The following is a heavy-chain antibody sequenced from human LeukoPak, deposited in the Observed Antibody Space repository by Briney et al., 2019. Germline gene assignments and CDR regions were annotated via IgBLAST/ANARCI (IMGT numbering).Heavy chain of an antibody. CDR3: ARLGYCSSTSCPTGWSDP. CDR2: IYHSGST. V-gene: IGHV4-38-2*01. Sequence: PSETLSLTCAVSGYSISSGYYWGWIRQPPGKGLEWIGSIYHSGSTYYNPSLKSRVTISVDPSKNQFSLKLSSVTAADTAVYYCARLGYCSSTSCPTGWSDPWGQGTLVTVSS. D-gene: IGHD2-2*01. CDR1: GYSISSGYY. J-gene: IGHJ5*02.